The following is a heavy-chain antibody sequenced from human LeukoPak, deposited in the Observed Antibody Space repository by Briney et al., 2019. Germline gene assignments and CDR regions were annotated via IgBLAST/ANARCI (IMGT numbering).Heavy chain of an antibody. Sequence: ASVKVSCKASGYTFTSYDISWVRQATGQGLEWMGWMNPNSGNTGYAQKFQGRVTMTRNTSISTAYMELSSLRSEDTAVYYCARGLRRHNWFDPWGQGTLVTVSS. CDR3: ARGLRRHNWFDP. V-gene: IGHV1-8*01. J-gene: IGHJ5*02. CDR2: MNPNSGNT. CDR1: GYTFTSYD. D-gene: IGHD1-14*01.